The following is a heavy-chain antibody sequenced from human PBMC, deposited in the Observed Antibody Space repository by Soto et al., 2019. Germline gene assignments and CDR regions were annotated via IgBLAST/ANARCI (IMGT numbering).Heavy chain of an antibody. Sequence: GGSLRLSCAASGFTFDDYAMHWVRQAPGKGLEWVSGISWNSGSIGYADSVKGRFTISRDNSKNTLYLQMNSLRAEDTAVYYCARDPRGSSPYYFDYWGQGTLVTVSS. CDR2: ISWNSGSI. CDR1: GFTFDDYA. J-gene: IGHJ4*02. V-gene: IGHV3-9*01. D-gene: IGHD1-26*01. CDR3: ARDPRGSSPYYFDY.